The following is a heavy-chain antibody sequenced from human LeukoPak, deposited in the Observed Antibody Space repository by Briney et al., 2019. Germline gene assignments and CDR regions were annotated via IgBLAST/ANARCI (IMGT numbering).Heavy chain of an antibody. CDR3: ARVSGTIQIWPQPFGDGMDV. V-gene: IGHV3-23*01. J-gene: IGHJ6*02. Sequence: PGGSLRLSCAASRFTFSSYVMSWVRQAPGKGLECVSAISGSGRNTYYADSVKGRFTISRDHSKNTLYLQMNSLRAEDTAVYYCARVSGTIQIWPQPFGDGMDVWGQGTTVTVSS. CDR2: ISGSGRNT. CDR1: RFTFSSYV. D-gene: IGHD5-18*01.